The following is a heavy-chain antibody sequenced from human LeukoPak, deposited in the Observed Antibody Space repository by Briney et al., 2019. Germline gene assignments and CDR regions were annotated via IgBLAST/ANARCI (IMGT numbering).Heavy chain of an antibody. Sequence: GGSLRLSCTASGISIGDYAMSWFRQAPGKGLEWVSLIRSKAYGGTTEYAASVEGRFTISRDDSKSIAYLQMNSLKTEDTAVYYCTKSRFCDYVWGGSWGQGTLVTVSS. D-gene: IGHD3-16*01. CDR2: IRSKAYGGTT. J-gene: IGHJ5*02. CDR1: GISIGDYA. V-gene: IGHV3-49*03. CDR3: TKSRFCDYVWGGS.